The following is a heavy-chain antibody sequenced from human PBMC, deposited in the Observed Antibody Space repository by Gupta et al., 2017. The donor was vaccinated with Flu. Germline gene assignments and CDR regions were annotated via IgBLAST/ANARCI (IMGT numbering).Heavy chain of an antibody. CDR2: IYHSGST. V-gene: IGHV4-4*02. CDR1: GGSISSSNW. J-gene: IGHJ3*02. D-gene: IGHD2-21*02. Sequence: GTLSLTCAVSGGSISSSNWWSWVRQPPGKGLEWIGEIYHSGSTNYNPSLKSRVTISVDKSKNQFSLKLSSVTAADTAVYYCAIDPRVGTAMMDAFAIGGQGTMVTVSS. CDR3: AIDPRVGTAMMDAFAI.